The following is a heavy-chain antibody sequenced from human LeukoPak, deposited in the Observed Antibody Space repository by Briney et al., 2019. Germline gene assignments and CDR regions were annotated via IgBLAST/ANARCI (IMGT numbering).Heavy chain of an antibody. CDR2: ISSSSSTI. V-gene: IGHV3-48*01. J-gene: IGHJ6*03. Sequence: PGGSLRLSCAASGFTFSSYSMNWVRQAPGKGLEWVSYISSSSSTIYYADSVRGRFTISRDNAKNSLYLQMNSLRAEDTAVYYCARTRYSSSWSYYYMDVWGKGTTVTVSS. CDR1: GFTFSSYS. CDR3: ARTRYSSSWSYYYMDV. D-gene: IGHD6-6*01.